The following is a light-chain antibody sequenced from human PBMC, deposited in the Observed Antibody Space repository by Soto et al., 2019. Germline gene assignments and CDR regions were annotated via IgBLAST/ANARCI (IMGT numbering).Light chain of an antibody. J-gene: IGLJ2*01. CDR2: EVS. Sequence: QSVLTQPASVSGSPGQSITISCTGTSSDVGGFNYVSWFQQYPGKVPKLLIYEVSNRPSGVSNRFSASKSGNTASLTISGLQAEDEADYYCSSYTSSSTLVVFGGGTKLTVL. V-gene: IGLV2-14*01. CDR1: SSDVGGFNY. CDR3: SSYTSSSTLVV.